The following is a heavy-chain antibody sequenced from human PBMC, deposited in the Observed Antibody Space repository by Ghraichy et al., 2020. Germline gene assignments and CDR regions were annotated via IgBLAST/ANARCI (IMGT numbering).Heavy chain of an antibody. CDR3: AKDHALRFLEWLPPNWFDP. D-gene: IGHD3-3*01. CDR1: GFTFSSYA. V-gene: IGHV3-23*01. J-gene: IGHJ5*02. CDR2: ISGSGGST. Sequence: GESLNISCAASGFTFSSYAMSWVRQAPGKGLEWVSAISGSGGSTYYADSVKGRFTISRDNSKNTLYLQMNSLRAEDTAVYYCAKDHALRFLEWLPPNWFDPWGQGTLVTVSS.